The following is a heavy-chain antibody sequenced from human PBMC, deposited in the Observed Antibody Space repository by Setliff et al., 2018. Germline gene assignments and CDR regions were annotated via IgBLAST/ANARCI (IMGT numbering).Heavy chain of an antibody. D-gene: IGHD2-21*01. CDR2: IYWYDEK. J-gene: IGHJ4*02. V-gene: IGHV2-5*01. CDR3: AHIAGGGNSPRHDY. CDR1: GFSLSTSLVG. Sequence: GSGPTLVNPTQPLTLTCTFSGFSLSTSLVGVGWIRQPPGKALEWLALIYWYDEKRYSPSLKSRLTITKDTSKNQVVLTMTNMDPVDTATYYCAHIAGGGNSPRHDYWGQGTLVTVSS.